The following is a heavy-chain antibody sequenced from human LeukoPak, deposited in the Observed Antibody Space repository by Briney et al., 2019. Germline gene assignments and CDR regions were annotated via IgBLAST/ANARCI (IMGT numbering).Heavy chain of an antibody. CDR3: ARGIYSGYDYFDY. V-gene: IGHV3-20*04. CDR1: GFTFDDYG. CDR2: INWNGGST. Sequence: PGGSLRLSCAASGFTFDDYGMSWVRQAPGKGLEWVSGINWNGGSTGYADSVKGRFTISRDNSKNTLYLQMNSLRAEDTAVYYCARGIYSGYDYFDYWGQGTLVTVSS. J-gene: IGHJ4*02. D-gene: IGHD5-12*01.